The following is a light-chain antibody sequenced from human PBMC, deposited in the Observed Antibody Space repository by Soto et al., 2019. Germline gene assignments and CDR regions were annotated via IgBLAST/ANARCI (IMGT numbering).Light chain of an antibody. V-gene: IGKV3-11*01. CDR3: QQRGTWLT. CDR2: DAS. CDR1: HSVGSD. Sequence: EIVLTQSPATLSLSPGETATLSCRASHSVGSDLGWYQQQPGQAPRLLVFDASSSATGIPARFSGSGSGTDFTLTIYNLQPEDVAVYYCQQRGTWLTFGGGTKVQIK. J-gene: IGKJ4*01.